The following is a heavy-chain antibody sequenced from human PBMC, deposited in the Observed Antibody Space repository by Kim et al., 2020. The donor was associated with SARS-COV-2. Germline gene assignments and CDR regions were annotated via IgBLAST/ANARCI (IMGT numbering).Heavy chain of an antibody. CDR1: GFTFSIYS. V-gene: IGHV3-23*01. D-gene: IGHD6-25*01. Sequence: GGSLRLSCAASGFTFSIYSMGWVRQAPGKGLEWVSSITSNGGTTLYADSVKGRFSISRDNSKNTLYLQMNSLRAEDTAMYYCAKRIGGRETHYFDYWGQG. CDR2: ITSNGGTT. J-gene: IGHJ4*02. CDR3: AKRIGGRETHYFDY.